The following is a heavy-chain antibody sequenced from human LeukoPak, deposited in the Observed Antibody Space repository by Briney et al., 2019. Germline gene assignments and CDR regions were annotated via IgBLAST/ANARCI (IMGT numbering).Heavy chain of an antibody. CDR3: ARGDLFLPLDY. D-gene: IGHD3-10*01. V-gene: IGHV4-59*12. CDR2: IYYSGST. J-gene: IGHJ4*02. Sequence: SETLSLTCTVSGGSISSYYWSWIRQPPGKGLEWIGYIYYSGSTNYNPSLKSRVTISVDTSKNQFSLKLSSVTAADTAVHYCARGDLFLPLDYWGQGTLVTVSS. CDR1: GGSISSYY.